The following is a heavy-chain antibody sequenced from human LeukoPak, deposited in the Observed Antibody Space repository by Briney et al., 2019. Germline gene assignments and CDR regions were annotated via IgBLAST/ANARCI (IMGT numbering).Heavy chain of an antibody. D-gene: IGHD3-22*01. CDR1: KFAFSSYA. CDR2: ISYDGSNI. Sequence: PGGSLRLSCAASKFAFSSYAMSWVRQAPGKGLEWVAVISYDGSNIYYADSVKGRFTISRDNSKNTLYLQVNSLRAEDTAVYYCARDYSSGHYRTFDYWGQGTLVTVSS. CDR3: ARDYSSGHYRTFDY. J-gene: IGHJ4*02. V-gene: IGHV3-30*04.